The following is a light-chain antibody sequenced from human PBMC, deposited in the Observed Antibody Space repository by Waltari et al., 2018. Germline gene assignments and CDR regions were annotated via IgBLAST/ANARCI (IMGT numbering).Light chain of an antibody. CDR3: QQHGSLPAT. Sequence: EIVLMQSPGTLSLSPGERVTLSCRASQSVNGRLVWYQQKPGQAPRLLIYGTSSRATGIPDRFSGSGSGTDFSLTISRLEPEDFAVYYCQQHGSLPATFGQGTKVEVK. V-gene: IGKV3-20*01. J-gene: IGKJ1*01. CDR2: GTS. CDR1: QSVNGR.